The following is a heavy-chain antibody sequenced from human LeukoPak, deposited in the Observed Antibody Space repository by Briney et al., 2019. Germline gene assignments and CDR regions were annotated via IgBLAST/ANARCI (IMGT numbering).Heavy chain of an antibody. D-gene: IGHD5/OR15-5a*01. V-gene: IGHV3-74*01. Sequence: GGSLRLSCAASGFTFSNYWMHWVRQAPGKVLEWVSRINSDETSTSYADSVKGRFTISRDNAKNTLYLQMNRLRAEDTAVYYCASRRSTSFDYWGQGTLVTVSS. CDR1: GFTFSNYW. J-gene: IGHJ4*02. CDR3: ASRRSTSFDY. CDR2: INSDETST.